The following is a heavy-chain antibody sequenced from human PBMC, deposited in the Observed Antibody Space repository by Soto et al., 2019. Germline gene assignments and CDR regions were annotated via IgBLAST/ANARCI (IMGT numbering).Heavy chain of an antibody. J-gene: IGHJ6*02. Sequence: SETLSLTCTVSGGSISSYYWSWIRQPPGKGLEWIGYIYYSGSTNYNPSLKSRVTISVDTSKNQFSLKLSSVTAADTAVYYCARFSGLRYYYYGMDVWGQGTTVTVSS. D-gene: IGHD2-15*01. CDR2: IYYSGST. CDR3: ARFSGLRYYYYGMDV. V-gene: IGHV4-59*01. CDR1: GGSISSYY.